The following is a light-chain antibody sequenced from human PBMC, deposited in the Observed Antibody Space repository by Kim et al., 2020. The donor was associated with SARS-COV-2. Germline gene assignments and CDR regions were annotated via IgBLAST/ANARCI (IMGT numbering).Light chain of an antibody. CDR1: SRTLTSGYY. V-gene: IGLV7-43*01. Sequence: PVGPVTFPCASGSRTLTSGYYPSWYQQKPGQPPTTLVYSTDKRHSWTPARFSGSLRGGKAALTVSGVQPEDEADYYCLLCYATTREFGGGTKLTVL. CDR3: LLCYATTRE. J-gene: IGLJ2*01. CDR2: STD.